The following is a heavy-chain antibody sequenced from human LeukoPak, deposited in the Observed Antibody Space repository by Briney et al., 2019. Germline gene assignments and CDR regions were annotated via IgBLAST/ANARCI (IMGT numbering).Heavy chain of an antibody. Sequence: GGSLRLSCAASGFTFSSHGMSWVRQAPGKGLEWVSTISGSGDYTYYAASVKGRFTISKDNYKNTLYLQMNSLRAEDTAVYYCAKVAYGSGTYGAFDSWGQGTLVTVSS. V-gene: IGHV3-23*01. J-gene: IGHJ4*02. D-gene: IGHD3-10*01. CDR2: ISGSGDYT. CDR1: GFTFSSHG. CDR3: AKVAYGSGTYGAFDS.